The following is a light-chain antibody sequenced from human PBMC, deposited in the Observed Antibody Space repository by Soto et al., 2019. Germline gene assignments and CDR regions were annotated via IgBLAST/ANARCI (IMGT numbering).Light chain of an antibody. Sequence: DIQMTQSPSSLSASVGDRVTITCRAGQDINIYLAWYQQKPVKVPKLLISAASTLQSGVPSRFSGSGSGTDFTLTIISLQPEDVATYYCQKYDGAPLTFGGGTKVEIK. J-gene: IGKJ4*01. CDR3: QKYDGAPLT. V-gene: IGKV1-27*01. CDR2: AAS. CDR1: QDINIY.